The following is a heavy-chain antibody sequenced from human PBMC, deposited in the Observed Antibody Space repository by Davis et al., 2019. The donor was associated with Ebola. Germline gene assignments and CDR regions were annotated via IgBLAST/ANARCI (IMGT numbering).Heavy chain of an antibody. J-gene: IGHJ4*02. CDR3: AREEGSAMAPFDY. D-gene: IGHD5-18*01. Sequence: PSETLSLTCAVYGGSFSGYYWSWIRQPPGKGLEWIGEINHSGSTNYNQSLKSRVTISVDTSKNQFSLKLSSVTAADTAVYYCAREEGSAMAPFDYWGQGTLVTVSS. V-gene: IGHV4-34*01. CDR2: INHSGST. CDR1: GGSFSGYY.